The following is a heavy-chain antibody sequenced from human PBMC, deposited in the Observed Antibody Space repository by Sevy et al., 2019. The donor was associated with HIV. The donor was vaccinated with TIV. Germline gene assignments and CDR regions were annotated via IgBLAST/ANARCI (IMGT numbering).Heavy chain of an antibody. D-gene: IGHD1-26*01. Sequence: SETLSLTCTVSGGSIASSSYYWGWIRRPPGKGLEWIGTIYYSGSTYYNPSLKSRVTISVDTSKNQFSLKLTSVTAADTAVYYCARATNLNAFDFWGQGTMVTVSS. CDR1: GGSIASSSYY. J-gene: IGHJ3*01. CDR3: ARATNLNAFDF. V-gene: IGHV4-39*01. CDR2: IYYSGST.